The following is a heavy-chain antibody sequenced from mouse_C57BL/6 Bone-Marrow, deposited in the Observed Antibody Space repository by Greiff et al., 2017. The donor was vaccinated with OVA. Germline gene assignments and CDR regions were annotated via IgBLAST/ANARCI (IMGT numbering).Heavy chain of an antibody. CDR2: ISSGSSTI. D-gene: IGHD2-2*01. V-gene: IGHV5-17*01. CDR3: ARGDGYEGY. J-gene: IGHJ2*01. Sequence: EVKLMESGGGLVKPGGSLKLSCAASGFTFSDYGMHWVRQAPEKGLEWVAYISSGSSTIYYADTVKGRFTISRDNAKNTLFLQMTSLRSEDTAMYYCARGDGYEGYWGQGTTLTVSS. CDR1: GFTFSDYG.